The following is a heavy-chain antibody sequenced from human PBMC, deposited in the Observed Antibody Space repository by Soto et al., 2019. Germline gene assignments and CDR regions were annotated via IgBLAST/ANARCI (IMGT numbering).Heavy chain of an antibody. D-gene: IGHD1-26*01. CDR2: IRYDGSNI. CDR1: GFTFSGLG. Sequence: QVQLVESGGGVVQPGRSLRLSCAASGFTFSGLGMHWVRQAPGKGLEWVAVIRYDGSNIYYADAVKGRFTISTENSTYTLYLQMNSLRGDDTAVYYCARDGVGHTTFFSYFDSWGQGTLVTVS. V-gene: IGHV3-33*01. CDR3: ARDGVGHTTFFSYFDS. J-gene: IGHJ4*02.